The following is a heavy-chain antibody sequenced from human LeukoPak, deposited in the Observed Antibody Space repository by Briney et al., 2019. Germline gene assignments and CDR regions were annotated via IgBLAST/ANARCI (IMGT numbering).Heavy chain of an antibody. Sequence: SETLSLTCSVSGGSMSSYYWGWIQQPPGKGLEWIGYIYYSGGTTYNPSLKSRVTISVDTSKNQFSLRLSSVTAADTAMYYCARLGGPYNTLDYWGQGTLVTVSS. J-gene: IGHJ4*02. V-gene: IGHV4-59*01. D-gene: IGHD3-3*01. CDR3: ARLGGPYNTLDY. CDR2: IYYSGGT. CDR1: GGSMSSYY.